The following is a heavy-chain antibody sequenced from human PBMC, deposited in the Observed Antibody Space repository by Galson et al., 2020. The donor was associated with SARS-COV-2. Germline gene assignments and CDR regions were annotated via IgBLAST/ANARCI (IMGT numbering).Heavy chain of an antibody. D-gene: IGHD1-26*01. CDR3: VRDRSGSYAFDI. CDR1: GFIFYNYV. Sequence: GGSLRLSCSTSGFIFYNYVIHWVRQAPGKGLECVSFIRRTGADTSFADSVKGRFTVSRDNSKNTVYLQMTSLRLEDTAVYYCVRDRSGSYAFDIWGQGTMVTVSS. V-gene: IGHV3-64D*06. CDR2: IRRTGADT. J-gene: IGHJ3*02.